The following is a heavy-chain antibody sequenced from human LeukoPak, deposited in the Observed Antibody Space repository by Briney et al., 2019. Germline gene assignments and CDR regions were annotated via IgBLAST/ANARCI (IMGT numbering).Heavy chain of an antibody. D-gene: IGHD3-9*01. V-gene: IGHV4-59*12. CDR2: IYYSGST. J-gene: IGHJ4*02. CDR1: GESLSGYY. CDR3: ARSPQHFDRLLDGDSHYFFDS. Sequence: SETLSLTCAVYGESLSGYYWSWIRQPPGKGLEWIWYIYYSGSTNYNPSLKSRVTISVDTSKNQFSLKLNSVTAADSAVYYCARSPQHFDRLLDGDSHYFFDSWGQGTLVTVSS.